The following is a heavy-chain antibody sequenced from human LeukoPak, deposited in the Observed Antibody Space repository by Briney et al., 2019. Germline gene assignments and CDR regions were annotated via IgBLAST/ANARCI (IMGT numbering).Heavy chain of an antibody. CDR3: ARATRGGVGASSY. CDR1: GFIFSDYY. V-gene: IGHV3-11*01. J-gene: IGHJ4*02. Sequence: GGSLRLYCRASGFIFSDYYLSWIRQTPGKGLEWLSYINSSGSITDYADSVKGRFTISRDNAKNSVYLQMTSLRTEDTAVYYCARATRGGVGASSYWGQGTLVTVST. CDR2: INSSGSIT. D-gene: IGHD1-26*01.